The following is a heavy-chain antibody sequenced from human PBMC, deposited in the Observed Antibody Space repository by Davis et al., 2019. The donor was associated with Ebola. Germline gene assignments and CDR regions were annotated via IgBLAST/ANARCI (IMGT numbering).Heavy chain of an antibody. CDR3: ARRGYYYDSSGYHLGAFDI. CDR2: IYYSGST. D-gene: IGHD3-22*01. V-gene: IGHV4-61*05. J-gene: IGHJ3*02. Sequence: MPSETLSLTCTVSGGSISSSSYYWGWIRQPPGKGLEWIGYIYYSGSTNYNPSLKSRVTISVDTSKNQFSLKLSSVTAADTAVYYCARRGYYYDSSGYHLGAFDIWGQGTMVTVSS. CDR1: GGSISSSSYY.